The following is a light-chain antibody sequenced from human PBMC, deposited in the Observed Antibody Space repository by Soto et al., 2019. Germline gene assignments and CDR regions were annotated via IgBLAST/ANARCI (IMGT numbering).Light chain of an antibody. CDR3: QHSYTTYT. J-gene: IGKJ2*01. Sequence: DIPMTQSPSSLSASVGDRVTITCRASQSISTYLNWYQQRPGKGPKLLIYAASSLQSGVPSRFSGSGSGTDFTLTISSLQPEDFATYYCQHSYTTYTFGQGTNLEIK. V-gene: IGKV1-39*01. CDR1: QSISTY. CDR2: AAS.